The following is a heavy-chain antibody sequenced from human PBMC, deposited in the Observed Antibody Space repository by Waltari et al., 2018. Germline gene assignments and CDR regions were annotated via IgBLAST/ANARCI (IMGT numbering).Heavy chain of an antibody. CDR2: FDPEDGET. J-gene: IGHJ6*02. V-gene: IGHV1-24*01. CDR1: GFTLTDLA. CDR3: ATAGAMDYYYGMDV. Sequence: QVQLVQSGAEVKEPGASVKVSCKVSGFTLTDLAMHWLRQAPGKGLEWMGGFDPEDGETIYAQKFQGRVTMTEDTSTDTAYMELSSLRSEDTAVYYCATAGAMDYYYGMDVWGQGTTVTVSS. D-gene: IGHD3-10*01.